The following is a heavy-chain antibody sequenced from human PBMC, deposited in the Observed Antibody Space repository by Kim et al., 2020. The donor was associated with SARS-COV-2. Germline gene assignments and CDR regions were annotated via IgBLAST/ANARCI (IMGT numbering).Heavy chain of an antibody. Sequence: ASVKVSCKASGYTFTSYGISWVRQAPGQGLEWMGWISAYNGNTNYAQKLQGRVTMTTDTSTSTAYMELRSLRSDDTAVYYCARDLGIAAAGTSYYYYYGMDVWGQGTTVTVSS. D-gene: IGHD6-13*01. V-gene: IGHV1-18*01. CDR1: GYTFTSYG. CDR2: ISAYNGNT. J-gene: IGHJ6*02. CDR3: ARDLGIAAAGTSYYYYYGMDV.